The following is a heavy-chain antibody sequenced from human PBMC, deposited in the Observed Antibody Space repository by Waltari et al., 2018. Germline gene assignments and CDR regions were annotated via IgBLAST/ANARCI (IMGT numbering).Heavy chain of an antibody. CDR1: GFTVSSNY. Sequence: EVQLVETGGGLIQPGGSLRLSCAASGFTVSSNYMSWVRQAPGKGVEGVSVIYSGGSTYYADSVKGRFTISRDNSKNTLYLQMNSLRAEDTAVYYCARDNRYGSGSYITYWGQGTLVTVSS. D-gene: IGHD3-10*01. J-gene: IGHJ4*02. V-gene: IGHV3-53*02. CDR2: IYSGGST. CDR3: ARDNRYGSGSYITY.